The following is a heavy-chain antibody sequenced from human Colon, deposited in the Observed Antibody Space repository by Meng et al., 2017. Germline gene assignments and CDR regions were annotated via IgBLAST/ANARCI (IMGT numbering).Heavy chain of an antibody. J-gene: IGHJ4*02. CDR3: AIGPWELDY. Sequence: QVPLPESGPGLLMPSEPLSLTRTVSGGSVSSGSHYWSWIRQPPGKGLEFIAYVDYSGNTNYNPSLKGRVTTSIDMSKSQFSLKVSSVTAADTAVYYCAIGPWELDYWGQGLLVTVSS. V-gene: IGHV4-61*01. CDR2: VDYSGNT. D-gene: IGHD1-26*01. CDR1: GGSVSSGSHY.